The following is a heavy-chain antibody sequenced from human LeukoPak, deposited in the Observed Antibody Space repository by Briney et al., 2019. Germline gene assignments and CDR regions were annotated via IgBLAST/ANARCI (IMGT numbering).Heavy chain of an antibody. V-gene: IGHV3-48*03. J-gene: IGHJ4*02. CDR1: GFTFSSYA. CDR2: ISSSGSTI. Sequence: GGSLRLSCAASGFTFSSYAMSWVRQAPGKGLEWVSYISSSGSTIYYADSVKGRFTISRDNAKNSLYLQMNSLRAEDTAVYYCARAERKRWLQLYYFDYWGQGTLVTVSS. D-gene: IGHD5-24*01. CDR3: ARAERKRWLQLYYFDY.